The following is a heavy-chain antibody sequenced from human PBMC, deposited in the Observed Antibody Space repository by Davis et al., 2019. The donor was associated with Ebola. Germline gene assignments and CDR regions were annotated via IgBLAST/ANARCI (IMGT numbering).Heavy chain of an antibody. J-gene: IGHJ5*02. Sequence: ASVKVSCKASGYTFTSYYMHWVRQAPGQGLEWMGWINPNSGGTNYAQKFQGWVTMTRDTSTSTVYMELSSLRSEDTAVYYCARYSSGLFDPWGQGTLVTVSS. CDR3: ARYSSGLFDP. D-gene: IGHD6-19*01. CDR2: INPNSGGT. V-gene: IGHV1-2*04. CDR1: GYTFTSYY.